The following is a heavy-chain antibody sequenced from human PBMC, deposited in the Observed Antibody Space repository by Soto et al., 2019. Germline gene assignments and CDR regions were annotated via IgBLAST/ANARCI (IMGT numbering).Heavy chain of an antibody. Sequence: GGSLRLSCAASGFTFSSYAMHWVRQAPGKGLEWVAVISYDGSNKYYADSVKGRFTISRDNSKNTLYLQMNSLRAEGTAVYYCARASTDYADNWFDPWGQGTLVTVSS. CDR3: ARASTDYADNWFDP. CDR1: GFTFSSYA. CDR2: ISYDGSNK. V-gene: IGHV3-30-3*01. D-gene: IGHD4-17*01. J-gene: IGHJ5*02.